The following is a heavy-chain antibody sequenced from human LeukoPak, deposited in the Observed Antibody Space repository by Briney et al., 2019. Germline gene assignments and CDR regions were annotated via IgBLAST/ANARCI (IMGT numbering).Heavy chain of an antibody. J-gene: IGHJ5*02. V-gene: IGHV4-34*01. Sequence: SDTLSLTCAVYGGSFSGYYWSWIRQPPGKALEWIGDINRSGCSNYNPSLKRRVTISIDTSKNQFSLKLSSVTAADTAVYYCARAGHVLLWFGELFPEATRRDNRFDPWGQGTLVTVSS. D-gene: IGHD3-10*01. CDR3: ARAGHVLLWFGELFPEATRRDNRFDP. CDR2: INRSGCS. CDR1: GGSFSGYY.